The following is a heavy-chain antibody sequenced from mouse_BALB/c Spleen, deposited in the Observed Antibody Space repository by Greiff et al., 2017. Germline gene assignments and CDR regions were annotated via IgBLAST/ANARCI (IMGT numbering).Heavy chain of an antibody. CDR2: IWRGGST. V-gene: IGHV2-5-1*01. CDR3: AKKIRIGFEAMDY. CDR1: GFSLTSYG. J-gene: IGHJ4*01. Sequence: VQRVESGPSLVQPSQSLSITCTVSGFSLTSYGVHWVRQSPGKGLEWLGVIWRGGSTDYNAAFMSRLSITKDNSKSQVFFKMNSLQADDTAIYYCAKKIRIGFEAMDYWGQGTSVTVSS.